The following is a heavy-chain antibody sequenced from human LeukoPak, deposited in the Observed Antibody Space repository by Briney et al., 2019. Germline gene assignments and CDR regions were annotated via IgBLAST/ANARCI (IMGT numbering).Heavy chain of an antibody. CDR3: ARVRTTLTPYYFDY. D-gene: IGHD4-17*01. CDR2: INPNSGGA. CDR1: GYTFTGYY. J-gene: IGHJ4*02. V-gene: IGHV1-2*02. Sequence: WASVKVSCKASGYTFTGYYVHWVRQAPGQGLEWMGWINPNSGGANYAQKFQGRVTMTRDTSISTAYMDLSRLKSDDTAVYYCARVRTTLTPYYFDYWGQGTLVTVSS.